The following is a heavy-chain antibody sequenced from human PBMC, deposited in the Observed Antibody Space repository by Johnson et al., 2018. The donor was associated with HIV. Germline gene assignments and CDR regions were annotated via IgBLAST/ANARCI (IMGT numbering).Heavy chain of an antibody. Sequence: QVQLVESGGGVVQPGRSLRLSCAASAFSFSNYPMHWVRQAPGKGLEWVAVISYDGSNKYYADSVKGRFTISRDNSKNTLYLQMNSLRAEDTAMYYCAKDPYSGSPIDIWGQGTMVTVSS. CDR2: ISYDGSNK. J-gene: IGHJ3*02. D-gene: IGHD1-26*01. V-gene: IGHV3-30*04. CDR3: AKDPYSGSPIDI. CDR1: AFSFSNYP.